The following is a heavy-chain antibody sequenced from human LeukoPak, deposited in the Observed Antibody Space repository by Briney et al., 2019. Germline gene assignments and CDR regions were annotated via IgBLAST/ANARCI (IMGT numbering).Heavy chain of an antibody. CDR1: GGSFSGYY. J-gene: IGHJ4*02. CDR3: ASGPIVVVPAAMRRGSY. CDR2: INHSGST. V-gene: IGHV4-34*01. D-gene: IGHD2-2*01. Sequence: PSETLSLTCAVYGGSFSGYYWSWIRQPPGKGLEWIGEINHSGSTNYNPSLKSRVTISVDTSKNQFSLKLSSVTAADTAVYYCASGPIVVVPAAMRRGSYWGQGTLVTVSS.